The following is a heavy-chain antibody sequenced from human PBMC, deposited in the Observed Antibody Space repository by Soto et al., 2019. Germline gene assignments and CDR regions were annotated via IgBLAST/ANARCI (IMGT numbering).Heavy chain of an antibody. CDR1: GVTFTNHG. CDR2: ISYNGIDK. Sequence: QMHLVESGGGLVQPAMSLRLSCAVSGVTFTNHGIHWVRQAPGKGLEWVADISYNGIDKWYVDSVKGRFTISIDNFGDKAYLQMNVLRPEDTAVYYCASGEGQNGHDTRFDHWGQGTLVTVSS. V-gene: IGHV3-30*03. CDR3: ASGEGQNGHDTRFDH. D-gene: IGHD5-12*01. J-gene: IGHJ4*02.